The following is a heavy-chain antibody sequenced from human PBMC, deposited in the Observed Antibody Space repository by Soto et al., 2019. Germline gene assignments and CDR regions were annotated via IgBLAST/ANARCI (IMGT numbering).Heavy chain of an antibody. D-gene: IGHD2-2*01. Sequence: QITLKESGPTLVKPTQTLTLTCTFSGFSLSTSGVGVGWIRQPPGKALEWLALIYWDDDKRYSPSLESRLTITKDATKKQVVLTITNMDPVDTATYYCAHSPCYCNSAGRYGRGFYFDYCGQGTLLTVSS. J-gene: IGHJ4*02. CDR2: IYWDDDK. CDR1: GFSLSTSGVG. V-gene: IGHV2-5*02. CDR3: AHSPCYCNSAGRYGRGFYFDY.